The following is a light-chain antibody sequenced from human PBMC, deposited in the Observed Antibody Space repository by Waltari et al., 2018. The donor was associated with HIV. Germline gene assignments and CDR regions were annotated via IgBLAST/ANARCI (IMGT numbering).Light chain of an antibody. CDR2: DVR. CDR3: SSRSTINTHVV. J-gene: IGLJ2*01. Sequence: QSALTQPASVSGSPGQSITISCTGTSRDVGGYHYVSCYPPHPGKAPKLLILDVRVRPSGISNRFSGSKSDNTAYLTISGLQTDDEADYYCSSRSTINTHVVFGGGTKVTVL. V-gene: IGLV2-14*03. CDR1: SRDVGGYHY.